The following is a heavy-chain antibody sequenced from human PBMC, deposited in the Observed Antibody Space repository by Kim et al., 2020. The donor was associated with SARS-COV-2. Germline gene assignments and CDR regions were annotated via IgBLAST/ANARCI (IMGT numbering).Heavy chain of an antibody. D-gene: IGHD2-21*01. Sequence: GGSLRLSCAASGFTFSSYEMNWVRQAPGKGLEWVSYISSSGSTIYYADSVKGRFTISRDNAKNALYLQMNSLRAEDTAVYYCASAYYYFDYWGQGTLVTVS. CDR1: GFTFSSYE. J-gene: IGHJ4*02. CDR3: ASAYYYFDY. V-gene: IGHV3-48*03. CDR2: ISSSGSTI.